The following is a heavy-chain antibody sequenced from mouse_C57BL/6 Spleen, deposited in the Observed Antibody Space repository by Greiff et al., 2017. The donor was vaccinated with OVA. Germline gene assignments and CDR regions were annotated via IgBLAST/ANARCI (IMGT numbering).Heavy chain of an antibody. J-gene: IGHJ1*03. Sequence: QVQLQQPWAELVKPGASVKLSCKASGYTFTSYWMQWVKQRPGQGLEWIGEIDPSDSYTNYNQKFKGKATLTVDTSSSTAYMQLSSLTSEDSAVYYCAGDTTRGDWYFDVWGTGATGTVSS. D-gene: IGHD2-14*01. CDR1: GYTFTSYW. CDR2: IDPSDSYT. CDR3: AGDTTRGDWYFDV. V-gene: IGHV1-50*01.